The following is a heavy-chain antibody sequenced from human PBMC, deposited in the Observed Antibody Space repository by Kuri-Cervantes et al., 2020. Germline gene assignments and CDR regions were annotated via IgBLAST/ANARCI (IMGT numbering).Heavy chain of an antibody. V-gene: IGHV4-34*01. CDR2: INHSGST. CDR1: GGSLSGYY. CDR3: ARGLYGVATGTDYYYYMDV. D-gene: IGHD1-1*01. J-gene: IGHJ6*03. Sequence: GSLRLSCAVYGGSLSGYYWSWIRQPPGKGLEWIGEINHSGSTKYNPSLKSRVTISVDTSKNQFSLKLRSVTAADTAVYYCARGLYGVATGTDYYYYMDVWGKGTTVTVSS.